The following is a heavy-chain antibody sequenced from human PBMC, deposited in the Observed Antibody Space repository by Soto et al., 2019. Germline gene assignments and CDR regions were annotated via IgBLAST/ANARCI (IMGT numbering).Heavy chain of an antibody. Sequence: SETLSLTCTVSGGSVSSGSYYWSWIRQPPGKGLEWIGYIYYSGSTNYNPSLKSRVTISVDTSKNHFSLKLSSVTAADTAVYYCARAEYRYIDYWGQGTLVTVSS. J-gene: IGHJ4*02. CDR3: ARAEYRYIDY. V-gene: IGHV4-61*03. CDR1: GGSVSSGSYY. D-gene: IGHD5-18*01. CDR2: IYYSGST.